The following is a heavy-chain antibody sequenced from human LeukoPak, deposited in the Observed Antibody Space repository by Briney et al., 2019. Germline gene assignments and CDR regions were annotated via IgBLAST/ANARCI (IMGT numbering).Heavy chain of an antibody. J-gene: IGHJ5*02. CDR1: GFTFSSYG. D-gene: IGHD3-16*01. CDR3: AKDRGGGGNGFRFDP. V-gene: IGHV3-23*01. CDR2: ISNGGGST. Sequence: GGSLRLSCAASGFTFSSYGMSWVRQAPGKGLEWVSSISNGGGSTYYADSVKGRLTISRDNSKNTLCLQMNSLRAEDTAVYYCAKDRGGGGNGFRFDPWGQGTLVTVSS.